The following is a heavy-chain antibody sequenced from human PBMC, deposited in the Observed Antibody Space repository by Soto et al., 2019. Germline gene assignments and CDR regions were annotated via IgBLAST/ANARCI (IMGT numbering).Heavy chain of an antibody. D-gene: IGHD3-3*01. Sequence: HPGGSLRLSCTASEFTFRNYAMSWVRQAPGKGLEWVSGIGIDNGGYTYYADSVKGRFTISRDNSKNTLYLQMNSLRAEDTAVYYCAKDTYYDFWTRGIWFDPWGQGTLVTVSS. J-gene: IGHJ5*02. CDR2: IGIDNGGYT. V-gene: IGHV3-23*01. CDR3: AKDTYYDFWTRGIWFDP. CDR1: EFTFRNYA.